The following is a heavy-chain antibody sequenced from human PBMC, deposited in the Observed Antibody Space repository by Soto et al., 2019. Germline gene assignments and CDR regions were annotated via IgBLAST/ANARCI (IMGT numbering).Heavy chain of an antibody. CDR1: GGSISSSSYY. Sequence: SSETLSLTCTVSGGSISSSSYYWGWIRQPPGKGLEWIGSIYYSGNTYYNLSLKSRVTISVDTSKNQFSLKLSSVTAADTAVYYCASPYGSGSYDFDYWCQGIQVT. CDR3: ASPYGSGSYDFDY. J-gene: IGHJ4*02. D-gene: IGHD3-10*01. CDR2: IYYSGNT. V-gene: IGHV4-39*01.